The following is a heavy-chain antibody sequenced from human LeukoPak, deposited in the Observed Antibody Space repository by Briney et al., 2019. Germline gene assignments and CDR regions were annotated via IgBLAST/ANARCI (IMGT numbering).Heavy chain of an antibody. V-gene: IGHV3-23*01. D-gene: IGHD1-1*01. Sequence: GGSLRLSCAASGFTFSSYAMSLVRQAPGKGLEWVSAISGSGGSTYYADSVKGRFTISRDNPKNTLYLQMNSLRAEDTAVYYCAKGEDLVTTMEGQQHAYCFDYWGQGTLVTVSS. J-gene: IGHJ4*02. CDR3: AKGEDLVTTMEGQQHAYCFDY. CDR2: ISGSGGST. CDR1: GFTFSSYA.